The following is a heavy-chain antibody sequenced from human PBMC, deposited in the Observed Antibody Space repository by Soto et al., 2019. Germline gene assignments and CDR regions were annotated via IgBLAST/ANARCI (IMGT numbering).Heavy chain of an antibody. V-gene: IGHV4-34*01. CDR1: GGSFSGYY. J-gene: IGHJ1*01. CDR2: INHSGST. CDR3: AREISGALYAFQH. Sequence: QVQLQQWGAGLLKPSETLSLTCAVDGGSFSGYYWSGIRQPPVKGLEWIGEINHSGSTNYNPSIKSRVTISVDKSKNQFSLQLSSVTAADTAVYYCAREISGALYAFQHWGQGTLVTVSS. D-gene: IGHD2-2*02.